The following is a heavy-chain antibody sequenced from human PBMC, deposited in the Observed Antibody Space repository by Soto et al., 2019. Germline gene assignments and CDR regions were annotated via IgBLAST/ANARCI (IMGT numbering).Heavy chain of an antibody. CDR1: GYSFTSYW. D-gene: IGHD3-22*01. J-gene: IGHJ6*02. V-gene: IGHV5-10-1*01. CDR3: AREYYDSSGYYPHYYGMDV. Sequence: GESLKISCKGSGYSFTSYWISWVRQMPGKGLEWMGRIDPSDSYTNYSPSFQGHVTISADKSISTAYPQWSSLKASDTAMYYCAREYYDSSGYYPHYYGMDVWGQGTTVTVSS. CDR2: IDPSDSYT.